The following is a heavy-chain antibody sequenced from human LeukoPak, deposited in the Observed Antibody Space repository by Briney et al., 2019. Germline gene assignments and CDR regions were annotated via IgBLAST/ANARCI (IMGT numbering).Heavy chain of an antibody. Sequence: SETLSLTCAVSGGSISSDGFPWGWLRQPPGKGLEWVGYIYHSGSTYYNPSLKSRVTISVDRSKNQFSLKLSSVTAADTAVYYCARRLITFGGVIVDYWGQGTLVTVSS. J-gene: IGHJ4*02. CDR1: GGSISSDGFP. CDR2: IYHSGST. V-gene: IGHV4-30-2*01. D-gene: IGHD3-16*02. CDR3: ARRLITFGGVIVDY.